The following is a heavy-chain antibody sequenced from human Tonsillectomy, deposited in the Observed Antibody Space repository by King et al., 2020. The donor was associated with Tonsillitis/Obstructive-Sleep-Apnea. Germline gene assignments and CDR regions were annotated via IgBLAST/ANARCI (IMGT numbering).Heavy chain of an antibody. CDR1: GGSISSYY. D-gene: IGHD6-13*01. Sequence: QLQESGPGLVKPSETLSLTCTVSGGSISSYYWSWIRQPPGKGLEWIGYIYYSGSTNYNPSLKSRVTISVDTSKNQFSLKLSSVTAADTAVYYCARAREQHLDYYYYYLDVWGKGTTVTVS. V-gene: IGHV4-59*01. CDR3: ARAREQHLDYYYYYLDV. CDR2: IYYSGST. J-gene: IGHJ6*03.